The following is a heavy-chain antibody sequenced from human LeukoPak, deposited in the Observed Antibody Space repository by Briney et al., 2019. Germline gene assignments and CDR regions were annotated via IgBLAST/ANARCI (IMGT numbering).Heavy chain of an antibody. J-gene: IGHJ4*02. Sequence: GASVKVSCKASGYTFTSYDIIWVRQAPGQGLEWMGWISAYNGNTNYAQKLQGRVTMTTDTSTSTAYMELRSLRSDDTAVYYCARGEYCSSISCYELYYFDYWGQGTLVTVSS. D-gene: IGHD2-2*01. CDR2: ISAYNGNT. CDR3: ARGEYCSSISCYELYYFDY. CDR1: GYTFTSYD. V-gene: IGHV1-18*01.